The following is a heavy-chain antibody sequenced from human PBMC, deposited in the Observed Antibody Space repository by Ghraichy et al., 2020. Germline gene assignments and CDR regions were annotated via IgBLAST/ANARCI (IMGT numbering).Heavy chain of an antibody. V-gene: IGHV4-59*01. Sequence: ETLSLTCTVSGGSLRNYYWNWIRQTPGKGPEWIGFFSFSGTSRYNPSLKSRVAISADTSYRQLSLKLTSVTAADTAVYFCARAPVVTSEEYYFDYWGRGLLVTVSS. J-gene: IGHJ4*02. CDR3: ARAPVVTSEEYYFDY. D-gene: IGHD2-21*02. CDR2: FSFSGTS. CDR1: GGSLRNYY.